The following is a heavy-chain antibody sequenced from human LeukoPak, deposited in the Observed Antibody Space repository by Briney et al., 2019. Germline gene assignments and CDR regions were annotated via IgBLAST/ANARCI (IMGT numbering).Heavy chain of an antibody. V-gene: IGHV4-59*01. CDR2: IYYSGST. J-gene: IGHJ4*02. CDR1: GGSISSYY. Sequence: SETLSLTCTVSGGSISSYYWSWIRQPPGKGLEWIGYIYYSGSTNYNPSLKSRATISVDTSKNQFSLKLSSVTAADTAVYYCASGKPTFQYYYDSSGYLTSWGQGTLVTVSS. CDR3: ASGKPTFQYYYDSSGYLTS. D-gene: IGHD3-22*01.